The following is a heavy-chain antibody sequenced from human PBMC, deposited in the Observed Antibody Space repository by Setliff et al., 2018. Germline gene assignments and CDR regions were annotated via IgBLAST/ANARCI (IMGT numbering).Heavy chain of an antibody. Sequence: PSETLSLTCTVSGFSINSGTHFWGWNRQPPGKELVWNGRIHDSGNTYYNASLKSRVIISVDTAQNQFSLSMSLVTAADTAVYYCARTGTYRYFDYWGQGTLVTVSS. D-gene: IGHD1-1*01. CDR1: GFSINSGTHF. V-gene: IGHV4-39*01. CDR3: ARTGTYRYFDY. J-gene: IGHJ4*02. CDR2: IHDSGNT.